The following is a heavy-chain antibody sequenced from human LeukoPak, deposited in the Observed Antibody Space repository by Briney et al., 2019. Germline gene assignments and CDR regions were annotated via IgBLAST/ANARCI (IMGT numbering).Heavy chain of an antibody. J-gene: IGHJ4*02. V-gene: IGHV1-69*10. D-gene: IGHD3-16*02. Sequence: SVKVSCKSSGGSFTTYGITWVRQAPGQGLEWMGGIIPLLDTPNYAQHFQGRLTITADKSTTTAYMELSSLRSEDTALYYCATIAPVRSEVDFWGQGTLVTVSS. CDR1: GGSFTTYG. CDR3: ATIAPVRSEVDF. CDR2: IIPLLDTP.